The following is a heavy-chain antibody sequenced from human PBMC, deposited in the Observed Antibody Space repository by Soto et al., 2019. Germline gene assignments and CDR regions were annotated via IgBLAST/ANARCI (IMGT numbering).Heavy chain of an antibody. CDR3: ARGGTRSRELLTD. CDR2: IYSSGSA. Sequence: SETLSLTCTVTGGSISDYYWSWIRQPAGKGLEWIGRIYSSGSADYSPSLKTRVTLSVDTSKSQVSLRVTSVTAADTAIYYCARGGTRSRELLTDWGPGTLVTVSS. CDR1: GGSISDYY. V-gene: IGHV4-4*07. D-gene: IGHD2-21*02. J-gene: IGHJ4*02.